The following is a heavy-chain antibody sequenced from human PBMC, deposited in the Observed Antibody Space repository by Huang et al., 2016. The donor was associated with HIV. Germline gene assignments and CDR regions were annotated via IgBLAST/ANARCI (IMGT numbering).Heavy chain of an antibody. Sequence: QIQLMQSGPELKQPGASVKVSCKASGYTFTSYGITWVRQAPGQGPEWMGLISASSGDTEYAQKVQGRVTLTTDTSTNIAYMELRSLRSDDTAKYYCARDPKYHRIGYYRQRRGIDIWGQGTMVIVSS. V-gene: IGHV1-18*01. CDR2: ISASSGDT. CDR1: GYTFTSYG. J-gene: IGHJ3*02. CDR3: ARDPKYHRIGYYRQRRGIDI. D-gene: IGHD3-22*01.